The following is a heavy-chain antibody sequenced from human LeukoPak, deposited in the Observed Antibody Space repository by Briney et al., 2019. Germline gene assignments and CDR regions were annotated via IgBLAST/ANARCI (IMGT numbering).Heavy chain of an antibody. D-gene: IGHD3-10*01. CDR1: GGSISSGDYY. J-gene: IGHJ6*02. CDR3: ARGARGYYYGMDV. Sequence: SQTLSLTCTVSGGSISSGDYYWSWIRQHPGRGLEWIGYIYYSGSTNYNPSLKSRVTISVDTSKNQFSLKLSSVTAADTAVYYCARGARGYYYGMDVWGQGTTVTVSS. CDR2: IYYSGST. V-gene: IGHV4-61*08.